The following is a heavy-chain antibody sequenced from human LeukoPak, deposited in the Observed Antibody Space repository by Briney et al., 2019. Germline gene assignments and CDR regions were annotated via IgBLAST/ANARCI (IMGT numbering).Heavy chain of an antibody. D-gene: IGHD3-9*01. CDR2: IRYDGSNK. V-gene: IGHV3-30*02. J-gene: IGHJ4*02. CDR3: AKVKPRYFDWFDENYFDY. CDR1: GFTFSGYG. Sequence: GGSLRLSCAASGFTFSGYGMHWVRQAPGKGLEWVAFIRYDGSNKYYADSVKGRFTISRDNSKNTLYLQMNSLRAEDTAVYYCAKVKPRYFDWFDENYFDYWGQGTLVTVSS.